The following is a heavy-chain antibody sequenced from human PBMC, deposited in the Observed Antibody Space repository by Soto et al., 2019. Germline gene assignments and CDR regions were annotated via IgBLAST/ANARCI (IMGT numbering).Heavy chain of an antibody. CDR1: GDSVSSGSYF. V-gene: IGHV4-61*01. Sequence: QVQLQESGPGLVKPSETLSLTCTVSGDSVSSGSYFWSWIRQPPGKGLEWIGYIYYSGSTNYSPSLKSRVTISVDTSKTQFSLKLGSVTAADTAVYYCAREGGNWNFDYWGQGTLVTVSS. CDR2: IYYSGST. D-gene: IGHD1-20*01. J-gene: IGHJ4*02. CDR3: AREGGNWNFDY.